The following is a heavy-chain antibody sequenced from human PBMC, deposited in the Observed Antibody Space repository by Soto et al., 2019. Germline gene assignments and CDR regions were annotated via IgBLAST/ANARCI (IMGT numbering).Heavy chain of an antibody. CDR1: GFTFSNAW. Sequence: GVLRLSCAASGFTFSNAWMSWVRQAPGKGLEWVGRIKSYTNGGTTDYAAPVKGRFAISRDDSKNTLYLQMNSLKTEDAGVYYCTTDDPINKYWGQGTLVTVSS. CDR2: IKSYTNGGTT. J-gene: IGHJ4*02. V-gene: IGHV3-15*01. CDR3: TTDDPINKY.